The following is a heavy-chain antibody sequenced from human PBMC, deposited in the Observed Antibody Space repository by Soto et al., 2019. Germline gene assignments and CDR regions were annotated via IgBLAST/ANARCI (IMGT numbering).Heavy chain of an antibody. D-gene: IGHD2-21*02. CDR1: GFTFSSYS. J-gene: IGHJ3*02. V-gene: IGHV3-21*01. CDR3: AAAYCGGDCLHAFDI. CDR2: ISSSSSYI. Sequence: GSLRLSCAASGFTFSSYSMNWVRQAPGKGLEWVSSISSSSSYIYYADSVKGRFTISRDNAKNSLYLQMNSLRAEDTAVYYCAAAYCGGDCLHAFDIWGQGTMVTVSS.